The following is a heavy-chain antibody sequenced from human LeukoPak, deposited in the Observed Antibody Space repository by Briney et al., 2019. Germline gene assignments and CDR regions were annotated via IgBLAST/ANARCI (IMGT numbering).Heavy chain of an antibody. CDR2: INPSGGST. CDR1: GYTFTSYY. J-gene: IGHJ5*02. Sequence: SXXVSCKASGYTFTSYYMHWVRQAPGQGLEWMGIINPSGGSTSYAQKFQGRVTMTRDTSTRTVYMELSSLRSEDTAVYYCARDLSGSYNWFDPWGQGTLVTVSS. CDR3: ARDLSGSYNWFDP. D-gene: IGHD1-26*01. V-gene: IGHV1-46*01.